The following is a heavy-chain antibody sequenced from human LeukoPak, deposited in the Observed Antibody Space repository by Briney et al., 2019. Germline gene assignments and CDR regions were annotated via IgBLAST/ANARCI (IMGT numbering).Heavy chain of an antibody. J-gene: IGHJ6*03. CDR2: IIPIRGIA. D-gene: IGHD2-2*01. V-gene: IGHV1-69*04. CDR3: TRDLSHCSSTSCYNYHYYYMDV. CDR1: GGTFSSHT. Sequence: GSSVKVSCKASGGTFSSHTISWVRQAPGQGLEWMVRIIPIRGIANYAQKFQGSVTITAEKSTSTAHVELSSLRSDDPAVDYCTRDLSHCSSTSCYNYHYYYMDVWGKGTTVTVSS.